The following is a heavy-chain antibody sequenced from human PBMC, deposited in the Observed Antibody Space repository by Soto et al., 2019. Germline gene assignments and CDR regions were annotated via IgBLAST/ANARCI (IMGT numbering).Heavy chain of an antibody. J-gene: IGHJ5*02. V-gene: IGHV4-30-2*01. Sequence: LQLQESGSGLVQPSQTLSLTCALSGGSVTMSSFSWAWARQPPGGGLQWIGYISDSGATSSDPTLKSRVTISRARAKNQFSVKLTSVTAADTAVYYCASLDYYGSWLDPWGQGTLVTVSS. D-gene: IGHD1-26*01. CDR1: GGSVTMSSFS. CDR3: ASLDYYGSWLDP. CDR2: ISDSGAT.